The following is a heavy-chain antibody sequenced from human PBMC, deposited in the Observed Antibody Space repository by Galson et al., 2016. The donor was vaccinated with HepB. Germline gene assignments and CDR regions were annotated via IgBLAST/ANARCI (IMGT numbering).Heavy chain of an antibody. CDR2: IHSDSSYI. D-gene: IGHD3-10*01. J-gene: IGHJ3*02. CDR1: GLPFSTYS. CDR3: VRDSHFGAFDI. Sequence: SLRLSCAASGLPFSTYSMNWVRQAPGKGLEWVSYIHSDSSYIYYADSVNGRFTISRDNAKNSLSLRMNSLSAEDTAVYYCVRDSHFGAFDIWGQGTMVTVSS. V-gene: IGHV3-21*01.